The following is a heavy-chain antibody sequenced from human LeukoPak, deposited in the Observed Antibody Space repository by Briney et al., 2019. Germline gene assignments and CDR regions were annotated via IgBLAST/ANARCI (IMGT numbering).Heavy chain of an antibody. D-gene: IGHD1-26*01. J-gene: IGHJ4*02. V-gene: IGHV4-34*01. Sequence: SETLSLTCAVYGGSFSGYYWSWIRQPPGKGLEWIGEINHSGSTNYNPSLKSRVTISVDTSKNQFSLKLTSVTAADTAVYYCARDFRGATVEDHYWGQGTLVTVSS. CDR2: INHSGST. CDR1: GGSFSGYY. CDR3: ARDFRGATVEDHY.